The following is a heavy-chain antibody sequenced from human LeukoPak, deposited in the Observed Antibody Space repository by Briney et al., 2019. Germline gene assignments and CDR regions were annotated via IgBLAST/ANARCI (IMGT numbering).Heavy chain of an antibody. V-gene: IGHV5-51*01. CDR1: GYSFTNYW. J-gene: IGHJ4*02. CDR3: AKNGYSGYESDY. Sequence: GESLKISCKGSGYSFTNYWIAWVRQMPGKGLEWMGVIYPGDSDTRYSPSFQGQVTISADKSISTAYLQWSRLKASDSAMYYCAKNGYSGYESDYWGQGTLVTVSS. D-gene: IGHD5-12*01. CDR2: IYPGDSDT.